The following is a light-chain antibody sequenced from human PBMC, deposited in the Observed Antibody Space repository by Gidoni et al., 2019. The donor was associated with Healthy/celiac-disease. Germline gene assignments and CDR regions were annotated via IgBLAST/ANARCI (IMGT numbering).Light chain of an antibody. CDR3: MQALQTPRT. J-gene: IGKJ4*01. V-gene: IGKV2-28*01. Sequence: DIVMTQSPLSLPVTPGEPASISCRSSQSLLHSNGYNYLDWYLQKPGQSPQLLIYLGSNRASGVPDRFSGSGSGTDFTLKISRVEAEDVGVYYCMQALQTPRTFXGXTKVEIK. CDR1: QSLLHSNGYNY. CDR2: LGS.